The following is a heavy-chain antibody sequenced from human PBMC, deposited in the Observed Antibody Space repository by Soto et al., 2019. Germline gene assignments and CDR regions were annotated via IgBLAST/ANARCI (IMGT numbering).Heavy chain of an antibody. Sequence: SLRLSCAASGFPFDTKAMSWVRQAPGKGLEWVSAITGPGSRTYYADSVKGRFTISRDNSKNTLSLQMSSLRADDTAVYYCARENYFDYCGQGALVTVSS. V-gene: IGHV3-23*01. CDR1: GFPFDTKA. CDR2: ITGPGSRT. CDR3: ARENYFDY. J-gene: IGHJ4*02.